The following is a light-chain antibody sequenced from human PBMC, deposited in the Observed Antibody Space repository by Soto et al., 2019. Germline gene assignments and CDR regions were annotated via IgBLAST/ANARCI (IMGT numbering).Light chain of an antibody. CDR1: QSVSSN. Sequence: EIVMTQSPATLSVSPGERATPSFRASQSVSSNLAWYQQKPGQAPRLLIYGASTRAAGFPARFSGSGSGTEFTLTISSLQSEDFAVYYCQQYHNWPPLTFGQGTRLEIK. V-gene: IGKV3-15*01. CDR2: GAS. J-gene: IGKJ5*01. CDR3: QQYHNWPPLT.